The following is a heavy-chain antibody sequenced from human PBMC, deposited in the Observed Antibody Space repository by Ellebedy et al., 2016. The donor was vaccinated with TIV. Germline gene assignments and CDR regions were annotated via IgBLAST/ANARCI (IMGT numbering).Heavy chain of an antibody. D-gene: IGHD3-10*01. Sequence: GESLKISXAASGFTFSTYWMHWVRQAPGKGLVWVSRINSDGSSTSYGDSVKGRFTISRDNAKNTLYLQMNSLRAEDTAVYYCARYYGSGTYAVDYWGQGTLVTVSS. V-gene: IGHV3-74*01. CDR2: INSDGSST. CDR1: GFTFSTYW. J-gene: IGHJ4*02. CDR3: ARYYGSGTYAVDY.